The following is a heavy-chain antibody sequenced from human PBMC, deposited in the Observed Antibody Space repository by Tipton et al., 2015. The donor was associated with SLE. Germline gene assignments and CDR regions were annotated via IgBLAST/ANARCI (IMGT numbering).Heavy chain of an antibody. J-gene: IGHJ4*02. Sequence: LRLSCTVSGDSIRSGTHYWGWIRQPPGKGLEWIGRFAHSGSTFYNPSLNSRVSISSDTSKNEFSLRLSSVTAADTAVYYCARGGITLFGVVTSDYWGQGTLVTVSS. CDR2: FAHSGST. D-gene: IGHD3-3*01. V-gene: IGHV4-38-2*02. CDR3: ARGGITLFGVVTSDY. CDR1: GDSIRSGTHY.